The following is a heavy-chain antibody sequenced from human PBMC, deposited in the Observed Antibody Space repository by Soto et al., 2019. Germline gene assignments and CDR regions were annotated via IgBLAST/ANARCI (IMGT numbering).Heavy chain of an antibody. J-gene: IGHJ6*02. Sequence: SQTLSLTCVISGDSVSSNSAAWNWIRQSPSRGLEWLGRTYYRSKWYNDYAVSVKSRITINPDTSKNQFSLQLNSVTPEDTAVYYCARDGYNWNPGGDYYYYYGMDVWGQGTTVTVSS. CDR2: TYYRSKWYN. D-gene: IGHD1-20*01. V-gene: IGHV6-1*01. CDR3: ARDGYNWNPGGDYYYYYGMDV. CDR1: GDSVSSNSAA.